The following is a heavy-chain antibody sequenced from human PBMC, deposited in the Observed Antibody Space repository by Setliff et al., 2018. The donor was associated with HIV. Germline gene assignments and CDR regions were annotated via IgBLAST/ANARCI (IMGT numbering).Heavy chain of an antibody. V-gene: IGHV4-4*09. CDR2: IYTSGST. J-gene: IGHJ4*02. CDR1: GGSISSYY. Sequence: TLSLTCTVSGGSISSYYWSWIRQPPGKGLEWIGYIYTSGSTNYNPSLKSRVTISVDTSKNPFSLKLSSVTAADTAVYYCARGLSFYDPGGFDYWGQGTLVTVSS. D-gene: IGHD3-22*01. CDR3: ARGLSFYDPGGFDY.